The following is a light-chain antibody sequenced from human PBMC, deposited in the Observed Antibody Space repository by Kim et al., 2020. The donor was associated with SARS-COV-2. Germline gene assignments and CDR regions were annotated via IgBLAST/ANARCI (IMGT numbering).Light chain of an antibody. CDR1: QSIGTF. CDR2: AAS. Sequence: DIQMTQSPPSLPASVGDRVTITCRASQSIGTFLNWYRQKPGTAPEFLIYAASSLQSGVPSRFSGSGSGTEFTLTISSLQPEDFATYFCQQNSSVPYTFGQGTKVDIK. CDR3: QQNSSVPYT. J-gene: IGKJ2*01. V-gene: IGKV1-39*01.